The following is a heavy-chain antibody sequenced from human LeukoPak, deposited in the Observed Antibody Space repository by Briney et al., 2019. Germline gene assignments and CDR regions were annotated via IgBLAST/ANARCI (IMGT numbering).Heavy chain of an antibody. V-gene: IGHV3-21*01. CDR2: ISSSSNYI. CDR3: ARDWDCSGGGCQYFYYYMDV. CDR1: GFTFSYYI. J-gene: IGHJ6*03. Sequence: GGSLRLSCAASGFTFSYYIMNWVRQAPGKGLEWVSSISSSSNYIYYADSVKGRFTISRDNAKHSLFLQMNSLRAEDTAMYYCARDWDCSGGGCQYFYYYMDVWGKGTTVTVSS. D-gene: IGHD2-15*01.